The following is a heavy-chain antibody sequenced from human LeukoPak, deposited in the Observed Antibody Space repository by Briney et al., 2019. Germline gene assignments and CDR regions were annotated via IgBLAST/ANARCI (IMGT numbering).Heavy chain of an antibody. V-gene: IGHV5-51*01. CDR2: IYPGDSDT. Sequence: EESLKISCKGSGYSFTSYWIGWVRQMPGKGLEWMGIIYPGDSDTRYSPSFQGQVTISADKSISTAYLQWSSLKASDTAMYYCARSTYYYDSSGYYYGYWGQGTLVTVSS. CDR1: GYSFTSYW. D-gene: IGHD3-22*01. CDR3: ARSTYYYDSSGYYYGY. J-gene: IGHJ4*02.